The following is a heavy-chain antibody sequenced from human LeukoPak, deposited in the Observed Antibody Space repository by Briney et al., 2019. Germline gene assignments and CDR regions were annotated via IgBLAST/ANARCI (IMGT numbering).Heavy chain of an antibody. J-gene: IGHJ4*02. V-gene: IGHV3-21*01. CDR1: GFTFSTYS. D-gene: IGHD5-12*01. CDR2: ISPDSNYK. CDR3: VRGGYRGFDYEY. Sequence: PGESLRLSCAASGFTFSTYSMNWLRLAPGKGLEWVSSISPDSNYKYYVDSVKGRFTISRDNAKGSLYLQMNSLRAEDTAVYYCVRGGYRGFDYEYWGQGTLVTVSS.